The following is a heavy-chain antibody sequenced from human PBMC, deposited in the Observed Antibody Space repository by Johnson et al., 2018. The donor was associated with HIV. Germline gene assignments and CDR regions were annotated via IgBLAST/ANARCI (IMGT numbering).Heavy chain of an antibody. CDR3: SYAFDI. CDR1: GFTFDDHG. V-gene: IGHV3-11*01. Sequence: QVRLVESGGGLVKPGGSLRLSCAASGFTFDDHGMSWVRQAPGKGLEWVSAISCSDSTIYYAHSVKGRFTISRDNAKNSLYLQMNSLKTEDTAVYYCSYAFDIWGQGTMVTVSS. J-gene: IGHJ3*02. CDR2: ISCSDSTI.